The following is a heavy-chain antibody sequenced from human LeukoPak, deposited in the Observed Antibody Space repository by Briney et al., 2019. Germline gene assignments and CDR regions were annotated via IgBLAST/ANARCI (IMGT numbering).Heavy chain of an antibody. V-gene: IGHV3-23*01. CDR1: GFTFNSFA. J-gene: IGHJ4*02. D-gene: IGHD4-23*01. CDR2: ISGSGGVT. Sequence: ETGGSLRLSCAASGFTFNSFAMAWVRQAPGKGLEWVSTISGSGGVTYYADSVKGRFTISRDNSKNTLYLHMNSLRAEDTALYYCAKTSTVITPIAFWGQGTLVTVSS. CDR3: AKTSTVITPIAF.